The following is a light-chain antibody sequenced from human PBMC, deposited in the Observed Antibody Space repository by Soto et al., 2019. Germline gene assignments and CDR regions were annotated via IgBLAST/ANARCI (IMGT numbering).Light chain of an antibody. CDR3: SSYAGINNFEV. CDR2: EVN. Sequence: QSALTQPPSASGSPGQSVTISCTGTSSDVGGYKYVSWYQQHPGKAPKLMIFEVNKRPSGVPDRFSGSKSGNTASLTVSGLQAEDEADYYFSSYAGINNFEVFEPGTKLTVL. CDR1: SSDVGGYKY. J-gene: IGLJ1*01. V-gene: IGLV2-8*01.